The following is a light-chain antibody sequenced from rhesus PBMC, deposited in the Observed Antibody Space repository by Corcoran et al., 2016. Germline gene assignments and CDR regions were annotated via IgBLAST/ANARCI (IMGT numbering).Light chain of an antibody. Sequence: DIQMTQSPSSLSASVGDTVTITCRASQSVSSWLAWYQQKPGKSPTLLIYKASSLQSGGPSRFSGSGSGTECSLTISTLQPEDFATYYCRQDNSSPYSFDHGTKVESK. V-gene: IGKV1-22*01. CDR3: RQDNSSPYS. CDR2: KAS. J-gene: IGKJ2*01. CDR1: QSVSSW.